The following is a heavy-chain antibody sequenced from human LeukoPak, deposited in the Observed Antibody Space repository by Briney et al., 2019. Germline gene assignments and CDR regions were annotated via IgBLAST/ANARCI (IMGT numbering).Heavy chain of an antibody. CDR3: ARGIHYYDDNGEAFDI. CDR2: IYSAGTT. J-gene: IGHJ3*02. V-gene: IGHV3-53*01. Sequence: GGFLRLSCAASGFTVSSDYMTWVRQAPGKGLEWTSVIYSAGTTYYADSVKGRFTISRDTSQNTVYLQMNSLRAEDTAFYYCARGIHYYDDNGEAFDIWGQGTMVTVSS. D-gene: IGHD3-22*01. CDR1: GFTVSSDY.